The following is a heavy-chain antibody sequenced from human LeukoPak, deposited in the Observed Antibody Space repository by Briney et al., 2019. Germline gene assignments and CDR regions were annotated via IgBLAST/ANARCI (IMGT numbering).Heavy chain of an antibody. V-gene: IGHV3-66*02. CDR3: AGTVVVTAIPSPYFDY. J-gene: IGHJ4*02. D-gene: IGHD2-21*02. CDR2: IYSGGST. Sequence: GGSLRLSCAASGFTVSSNYMSWVRQAPGKWLEWVSVIYSGGSTYYADSVKGRFTISRDNSKNTLYLQMNSLRAEDTAVYYCAGTVVVTAIPSPYFDYWGQGTLVTVSS. CDR1: GFTVSSNY.